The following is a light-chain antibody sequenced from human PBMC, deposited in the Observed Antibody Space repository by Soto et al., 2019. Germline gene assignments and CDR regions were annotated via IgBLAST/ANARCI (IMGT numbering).Light chain of an antibody. V-gene: IGLV2-8*01. CDR1: SSDVGGYNF. CDR2: EVI. J-gene: IGLJ2*01. CDR3: SSYAGSNTYVV. Sequence: QSALTQPPSASGSPGQSVTISCTGTSSDVGGYNFVSWYQQYPGKAPKLMTYEVIQRPLGVPDRFSGSKSGNTASLTVSGLQAEDEAYYHCSSYAGSNTYVVFGGGTKLTVL.